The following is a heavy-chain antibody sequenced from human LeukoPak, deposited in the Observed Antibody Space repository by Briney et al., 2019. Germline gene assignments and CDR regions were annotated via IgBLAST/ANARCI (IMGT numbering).Heavy chain of an antibody. J-gene: IGHJ5*02. CDR3: ARARHVLRFLEWSSDWFDP. CDR2: IYTSGST. D-gene: IGHD3-3*01. Sequence: SQTLSLTCTVSGGSISSGSYYWSWIRQPAGKGLEWIGRIYTSGSTNYNPSLKSRVTISVDTSKNQFSLKLSSVTAADTAVYYCARARHVLRFLEWSSDWFDPWGQGTLVTVSS. V-gene: IGHV4-61*02. CDR1: GGSISSGSYY.